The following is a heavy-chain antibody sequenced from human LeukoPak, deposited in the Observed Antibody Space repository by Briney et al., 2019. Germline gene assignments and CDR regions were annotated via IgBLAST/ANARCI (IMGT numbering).Heavy chain of an antibody. CDR1: GFAFSTYW. Sequence: GGSLRLSCAASGFAFSTYWMHWVRQAPGKGLVWVSRINTDGSSTSYADSVKGRFTISRDNAKNTVYLQMNSLRAEDTAVYYCARGGSGYPVSCWGQGTLVTVSS. V-gene: IGHV3-74*01. J-gene: IGHJ4*02. D-gene: IGHD3-22*01. CDR3: ARGGSGYPVSC. CDR2: INTDGSST.